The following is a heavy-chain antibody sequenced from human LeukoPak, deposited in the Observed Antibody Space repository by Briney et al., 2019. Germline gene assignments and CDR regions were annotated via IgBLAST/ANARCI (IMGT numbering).Heavy chain of an antibody. D-gene: IGHD6-13*01. J-gene: IGHJ4*02. V-gene: IGHV1-3*01. CDR1: GYTFTGYY. Sequence: ASVTVSCTASGYTFTGYYMHWVRQAPGQRLEWMGWINAGNGNTKYSQKFQGRVTITRDTSASTAYMELSSLRSEDTAVYYCASGGGAAAGRDWGQGTLVTVSS. CDR3: ASGGGAAAGRD. CDR2: INAGNGNT.